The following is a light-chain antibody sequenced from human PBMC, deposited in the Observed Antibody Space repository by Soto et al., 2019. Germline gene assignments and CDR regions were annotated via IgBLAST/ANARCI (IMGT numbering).Light chain of an antibody. J-gene: IGKJ1*01. CDR2: DAS. V-gene: IGKV1-27*01. CDR3: QKYYTAPET. CDR1: QGIGNY. Sequence: DIQMTQSPSSLSASVGDRVTITCRASQGIGNYLAWYQQKPGKVPKHLIYDASTLQSGVPSRFSGSGSGTHFTLTISSLQPEDVATYYCQKYYTAPETFGQGTKVEIK.